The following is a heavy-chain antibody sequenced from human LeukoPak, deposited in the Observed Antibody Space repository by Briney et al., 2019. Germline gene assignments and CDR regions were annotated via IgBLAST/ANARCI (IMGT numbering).Heavy chain of an antibody. CDR3: ARGGGAFCGSDCHRNFDY. CDR2: IYSDGST. Sequence: GGSLRLSCAASGFTFRNYAMSWVRQAPGKGLEWVSVIYSDGSTFYTNSVKGRFTISRDNSQNTLSLQMNSLRAEDTAVYYCARGGGAFCGSDCHRNFDYWGQGTLVTVSS. CDR1: GFTFRNYA. J-gene: IGHJ4*02. D-gene: IGHD2-21*02. V-gene: IGHV3-53*01.